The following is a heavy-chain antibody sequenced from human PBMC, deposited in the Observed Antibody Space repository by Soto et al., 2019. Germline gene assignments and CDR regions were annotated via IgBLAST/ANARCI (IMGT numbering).Heavy chain of an antibody. CDR2: IYPGDSDT. D-gene: IGHD5-18*01. V-gene: IGHV5-51*01. CDR1: GYTFTNYW. J-gene: IGHJ6*04. Sequence: GESLQISCKGSGYTFTNYWIGCVRQMPGKGLEWIGIIYPGDSDTKYNPSFQGQVTISADKSITTTYLRWTSLKASDTAIYYCARQGGYSYGYDYYSYGMDVWGKGTKVTVSS. CDR3: ARQGGYSYGYDYYSYGMDV.